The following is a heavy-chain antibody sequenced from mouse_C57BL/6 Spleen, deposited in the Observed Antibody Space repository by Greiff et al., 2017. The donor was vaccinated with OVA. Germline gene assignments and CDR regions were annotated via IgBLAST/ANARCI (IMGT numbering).Heavy chain of an antibody. CDR3: ARQKGYGNYAWFAY. J-gene: IGHJ3*01. Sequence: VQVVESGAELVKPGASVKLSCKASGYTFTEYTIHWVKQRSGQGLEWIGWFYPGSGSIKYNEKFKDKATLTADKSSSTVYMELSRLTSEDSAVYFCARQKGYGNYAWFAYWGQGTLVTVSA. D-gene: IGHD2-1*01. CDR2: FYPGSGSI. CDR1: GYTFTEYT. V-gene: IGHV1-62-2*01.